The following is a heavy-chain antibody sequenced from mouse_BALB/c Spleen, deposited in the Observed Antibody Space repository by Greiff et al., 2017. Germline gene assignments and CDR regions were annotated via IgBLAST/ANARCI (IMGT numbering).Heavy chain of an antibody. D-gene: IGHD3-2*01. J-gene: IGHJ4*01. CDR1: GFTFSSYG. Sequence: EVQVVESGGDLVKPGGSLKLSCAASGFTFSSYGMSWVRQTPDKRLEWVATISSGGSYTYYPDSVKGRFTISRDNAKNTLYLQMSSLKSEDTAMYYCARREDSSDAMDYWGQGTSVTVSS. V-gene: IGHV5-6*01. CDR3: ARREDSSDAMDY. CDR2: ISSGGSYT.